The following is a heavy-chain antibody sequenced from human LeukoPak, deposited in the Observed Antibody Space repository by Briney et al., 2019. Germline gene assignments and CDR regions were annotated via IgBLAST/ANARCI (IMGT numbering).Heavy chain of an antibody. CDR1: GFTFSSYA. CDR2: ISGSGGST. V-gene: IGHV3-23*01. D-gene: IGHD5-12*01. J-gene: IGHJ4*02. Sequence: GGYLRLYCAASGFTFSSYAMSWLRQAPGKGLEWVSAISGSGGSTYYADSVKGRFTISRDNSKNTLYLQMNSLRAEDTAVYYCAKESGYSPLDYWGQGTLVTVSS. CDR3: AKESGYSPLDY.